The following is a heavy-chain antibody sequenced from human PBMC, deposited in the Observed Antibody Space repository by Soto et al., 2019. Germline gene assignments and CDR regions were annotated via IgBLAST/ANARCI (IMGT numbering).Heavy chain of an antibody. CDR2: INPSGGTT. Sequence: QMQLVQSGAEVKKPGASVKVSCKASGYSFTNYYMHWVRQAPGQGLEWMGIINPSGGTTRYARKFRGRITMTSDTSTITVYMEVSSLSSEDTAVYYCARDGATMGSYYLDYWGQGTLVTVSS. D-gene: IGHD5-12*01. CDR3: ARDGATMGSYYLDY. CDR1: GYSFTNYY. J-gene: IGHJ4*02. V-gene: IGHV1-46*01.